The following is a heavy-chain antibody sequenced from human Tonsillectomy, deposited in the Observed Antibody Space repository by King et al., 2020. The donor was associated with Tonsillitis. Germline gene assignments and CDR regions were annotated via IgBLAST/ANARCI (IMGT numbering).Heavy chain of an antibody. Sequence: QLQESGPGLVKPSETLSLTCTVSGGSISSSSYYWGWIRQPPGQGLEWIGSIYYSGSTYYNPSLKSRVTISVDTSKNQFSLKLSSVTAADTAVYYCARQWQLVPSYIDYWGQGTLVTVSS. D-gene: IGHD6-13*01. CDR1: GGSISSSSYY. CDR2: IYYSGST. CDR3: ARQWQLVPSYIDY. J-gene: IGHJ4*02. V-gene: IGHV4-39*07.